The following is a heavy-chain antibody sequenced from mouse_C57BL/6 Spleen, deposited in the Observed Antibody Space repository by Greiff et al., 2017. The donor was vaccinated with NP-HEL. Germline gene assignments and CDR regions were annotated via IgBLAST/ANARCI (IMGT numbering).Heavy chain of an antibody. Sequence: EVQLQQSGPELVKPGASVKMSCKASGYTFTDYNMHWVKQSHGKSLEWIGYINPNNGGTSYNQKFKGKATLTVNKSSITAYMELRSLTSEDSAVYYCARSDGSSYGWYFDVWGTGTTVTVSS. J-gene: IGHJ1*03. CDR1: GYTFTDYN. CDR3: ARSDGSSYGWYFDV. CDR2: INPNNGGT. V-gene: IGHV1-22*01. D-gene: IGHD1-1*01.